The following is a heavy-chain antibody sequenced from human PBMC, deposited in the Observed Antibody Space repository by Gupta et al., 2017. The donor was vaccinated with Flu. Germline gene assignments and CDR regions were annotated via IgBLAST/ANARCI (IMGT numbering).Heavy chain of an antibody. V-gene: IGHV4-39*01. D-gene: IGHD5-18*01. Sequence: QLQLQESGPGLVKPSETLSLTCTVSGGSISSSSYYWGWIRQPPGKGLEWIGSIYYSGSTYYNPSLKSRVTISVDTSKNQFARKLSSVTAADTAVYYCARHAYVDTARVTSWYFDLWGRGTLVTVSS. CDR1: GGSISSSSYY. J-gene: IGHJ2*01. CDR3: ARHAYVDTARVTSWYFDL. CDR2: IYYSGST.